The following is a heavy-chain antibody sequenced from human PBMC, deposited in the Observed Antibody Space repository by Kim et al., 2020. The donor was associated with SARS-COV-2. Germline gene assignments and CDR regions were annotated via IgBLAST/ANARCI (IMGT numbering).Heavy chain of an antibody. V-gene: IGHV3-48*02. Sequence: GGSLRLSCATSGFTFSAYHMNWVRQATGKGLEWLSFITKSSNTIYYADAVKGRFTTSRDNVKKLLYLQMNSLRDEETALYYCVRDRWGGAFDVWDQGTMFTVSS. D-gene: IGHD3-16*01. CDR3: VRDRWGGAFDV. CDR1: GFTFSAYH. CDR2: ITKSSNTI. J-gene: IGHJ3*01.